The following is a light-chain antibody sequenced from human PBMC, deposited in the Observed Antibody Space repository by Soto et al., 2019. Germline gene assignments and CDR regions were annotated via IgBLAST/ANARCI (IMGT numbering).Light chain of an antibody. CDR3: QQYGSSRT. V-gene: IGKV3-15*01. CDR2: GAS. CDR1: HSVNTN. J-gene: IGKJ1*01. Sequence: VLTQSPATVSVSTGDRAILSCRASHSVNTNLAWYQLRPGQPPRLLIYGASTRASDVPGRLSGSGSGREFTLTIRGLQSDDFAVYYCQQYGSSRTFGQGTKVDIK.